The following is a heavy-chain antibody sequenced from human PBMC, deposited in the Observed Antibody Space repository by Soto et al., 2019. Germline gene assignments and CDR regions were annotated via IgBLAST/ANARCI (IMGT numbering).Heavy chain of an antibody. D-gene: IGHD2-8*01. V-gene: IGHV3-23*01. Sequence: GGSLRLSCAASGFTFSTYAMTWVRQAPGKGLEWVSAISASGGSTYYADPVKGRFTISRDNAKNSLYLQMNSMRAEDTAVSYCERDNGGAAYHRGLFGVWGRGSLVTVSS. J-gene: IGHJ4*02. CDR1: GFTFSTYA. CDR3: ERDNGGAAYHRGLFGV. CDR2: ISASGGST.